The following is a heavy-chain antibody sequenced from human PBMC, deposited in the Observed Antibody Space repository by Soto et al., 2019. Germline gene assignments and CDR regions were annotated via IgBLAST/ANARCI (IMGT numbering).Heavy chain of an antibody. CDR2: INAGNGNT. Sequence: ASVKVSGKASGYTFTSYAMHWVRQAPGQRLEWMGWINAGNGNTKYSQKFQGRVTITRDTSASTAYMELSSLRSEDTAVYYCARATAMVRDAFDIWGQGTMVSVSS. J-gene: IGHJ3*02. V-gene: IGHV1-3*01. D-gene: IGHD5-18*01. CDR3: ARATAMVRDAFDI. CDR1: GYTFTSYA.